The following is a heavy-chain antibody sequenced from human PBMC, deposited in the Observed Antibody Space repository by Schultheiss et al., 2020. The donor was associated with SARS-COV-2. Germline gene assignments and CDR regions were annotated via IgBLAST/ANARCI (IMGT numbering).Heavy chain of an antibody. V-gene: IGHV3-74*01. Sequence: GGSLRLSCAASGFTFDDYAMHWVRQAPGKGLEWVSGINSDGSSTSYADSVKGRFTISRDNAKNTLYLQMNSLRAEDTAVYYCARSPVALLWFRELPTSLDYWGQGTLVTVSS. CDR3: ARSPVALLWFRELPTSLDY. D-gene: IGHD3-10*01. J-gene: IGHJ4*02. CDR1: GFTFDDYA. CDR2: INSDGSST.